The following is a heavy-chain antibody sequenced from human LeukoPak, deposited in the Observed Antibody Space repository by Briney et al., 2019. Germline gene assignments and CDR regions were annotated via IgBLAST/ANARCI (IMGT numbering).Heavy chain of an antibody. CDR3: AKGKSYYYGSGSYLEDY. D-gene: IGHD3-10*01. V-gene: IGHV3-33*06. Sequence: GGSLRLSCAASGFTFSSYGMHWVRQAPGKGLEWVAVIWYDGSNKYYADSVKGRFTISRDNSKNTLYLQMNSLRAEDTAVYYCAKGKSYYYGSGSYLEDYWGQGTLVTVSS. CDR2: IWYDGSNK. J-gene: IGHJ4*02. CDR1: GFTFSSYG.